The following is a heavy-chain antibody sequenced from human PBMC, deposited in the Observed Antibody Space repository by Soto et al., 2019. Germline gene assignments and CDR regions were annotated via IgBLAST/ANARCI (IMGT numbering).Heavy chain of an antibody. J-gene: IGHJ6*02. V-gene: IGHV3-30-3*01. D-gene: IGHD6-25*01. Sequence: PGGSLRLSCAASGFTFSSYAMHWVRQAPGKGLEWVAVISYDGSNKYYADSVKGRFTISRDNSKNTLYLQMNSLRAEDTAVYYCAKDRLANPPYYYYYYGMDVWGQGTTVTVS. CDR3: AKDRLANPPYYYYYYGMDV. CDR1: GFTFSSYA. CDR2: ISYDGSNK.